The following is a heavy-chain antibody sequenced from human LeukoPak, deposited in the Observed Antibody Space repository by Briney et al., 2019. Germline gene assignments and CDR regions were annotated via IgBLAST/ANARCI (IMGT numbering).Heavy chain of an antibody. CDR2: MNPNSGNT. CDR3: ATLYGDYVVN. J-gene: IGHJ4*02. V-gene: IGHV1-8*02. Sequence: GASVKVSCKASGYIFTNYYIHWVRQAPGQGLEWMGWMNPNSGNTGYAQKFQGRVTMTRNTSISTAYMELSSLRSEDTAVYYCATLYGDYVVNWGQGTLVTVSS. CDR1: GYIFTNYY. D-gene: IGHD4-17*01.